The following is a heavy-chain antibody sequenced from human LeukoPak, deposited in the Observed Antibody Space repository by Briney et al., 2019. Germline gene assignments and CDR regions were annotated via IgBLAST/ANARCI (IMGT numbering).Heavy chain of an antibody. CDR2: IYHSGST. J-gene: IGHJ4*02. CDR3: ARIQDFWSGYYFDY. CDR1: GGSISSGGYY. D-gene: IGHD3-3*01. Sequence: SETLSLTCTVSGGSISSGGYYWSWIRQPPGKGLEWIGYIYHSGSTYYNPSLKSRVTISVDRSKNQFSLKLSSVTAADTAVYYCARIQDFWSGYYFDYWGQGTLVTVSS. V-gene: IGHV4-30-2*01.